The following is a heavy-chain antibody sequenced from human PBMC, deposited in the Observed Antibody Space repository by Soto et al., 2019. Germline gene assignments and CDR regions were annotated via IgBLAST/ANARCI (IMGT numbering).Heavy chain of an antibody. Sequence: GGSLRLSCAASGFTFSSYSMNWVRQAPGKGLEWVSSISSSSSYIYYADSVKGRFTISRDNAKNSLYLQMNSLRAEDTAVYYCAREDRYGDYVDYWGQGTLVTVSS. CDR1: GFTFSSYS. J-gene: IGHJ4*02. CDR2: ISSSSSYI. CDR3: AREDRYGDYVDY. D-gene: IGHD3-16*02. V-gene: IGHV3-21*01.